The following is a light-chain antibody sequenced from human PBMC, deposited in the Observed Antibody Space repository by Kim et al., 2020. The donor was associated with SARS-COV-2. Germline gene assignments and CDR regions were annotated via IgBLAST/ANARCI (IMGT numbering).Light chain of an antibody. Sequence: QTAILTCIWISNNVGNQGAAWLQQHQGHPPKLLSYRNNNRPSGISERLSASRSGNTASLAITGLQPEDEADYYCSAWDSSLSAWVFGGGTQLTVL. V-gene: IGLV10-54*01. CDR3: SAWDSSLSAWV. CDR2: RNN. CDR1: SNNVGNQG. J-gene: IGLJ3*02.